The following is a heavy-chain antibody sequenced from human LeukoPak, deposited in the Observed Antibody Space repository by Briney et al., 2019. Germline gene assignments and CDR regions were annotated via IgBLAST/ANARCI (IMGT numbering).Heavy chain of an antibody. CDR3: TTDNPPVVTPVDY. J-gene: IGHJ4*02. CDR1: GFTFSNAW. D-gene: IGHD4-23*01. V-gene: IGHV3-15*01. CDR2: IKSKTDDGTT. Sequence: GGSLRLSCAASGFTFSNAWMSWVRQAPGKGLEWVGRIKSKTDDGTTDYAAPVKGRFTISRDDSKNTLYLQMNSLKTEDTAVYYCTTDNPPVVTPVDYWGQGTLVTVSS.